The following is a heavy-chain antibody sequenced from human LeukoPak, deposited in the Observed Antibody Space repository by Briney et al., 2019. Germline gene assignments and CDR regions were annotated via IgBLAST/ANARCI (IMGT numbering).Heavy chain of an antibody. V-gene: IGHV7-4-1*02. CDR1: GYTATNYT. Sequence: GASVEGSCKASGYTATNYTIKGVRLAPGQGLEWMGWIDTNTGNPTYAQGFAGRFVFSLDTSVSTAYLQISSLKAEDTAVYYCTRGRDTTGYFVYWGQGTLVTVSS. D-gene: IGHD3-22*01. CDR2: IDTNTGNP. CDR3: TRGRDTTGYFVY. J-gene: IGHJ4*02.